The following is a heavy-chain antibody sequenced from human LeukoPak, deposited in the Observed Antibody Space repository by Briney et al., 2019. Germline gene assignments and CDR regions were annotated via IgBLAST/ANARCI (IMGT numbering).Heavy chain of an antibody. J-gene: IGHJ4*02. CDR3: ARDSRNNHLTG. CDR2: ISTSGSAI. D-gene: IGHD1-14*01. CDR1: GFTFSDYY. V-gene: IGHV3-11*04. Sequence: GGSLRLSCAASGFTFSDYYMTWIRQAPGKGLEWVSYISTSGSAIYYADSVKGRFTISRDNAKNSLYLQMNSLRAEDTAVYYCARDSRNNHLTGWGQGTLVTVSS.